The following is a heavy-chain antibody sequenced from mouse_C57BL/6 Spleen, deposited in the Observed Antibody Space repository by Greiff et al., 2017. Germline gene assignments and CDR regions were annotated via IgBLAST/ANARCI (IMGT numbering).Heavy chain of an antibody. CDR2: IWSDGST. Sequence: QVQLKESGPGLVAPSQSLSITCTVSGFSLTSYGVHWVRQPPGKGLEWLVVIWSDGSTTYNSALKSRLSISKDNSKSHVFLKMNSLQTDDTAMYYCARHRHYGSSYGYFDVWGTGTTVTVSS. CDR1: GFSLTSYG. V-gene: IGHV2-6-1*01. J-gene: IGHJ1*03. CDR3: ARHRHYGSSYGYFDV. D-gene: IGHD1-1*01.